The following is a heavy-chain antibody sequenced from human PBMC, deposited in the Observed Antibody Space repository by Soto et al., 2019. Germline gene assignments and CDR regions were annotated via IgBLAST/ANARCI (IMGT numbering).Heavy chain of an antibody. CDR3: AKLVTG. D-gene: IGHD3-9*01. CDR2: ISGSGGNT. J-gene: IGHJ4*02. CDR1: GFTFSSST. Sequence: ESGGGLVQLGGSLRLACAASGFTFSSSTMSWVRQAPGKGLEWVSGISGSGGNTYYADSVKGRFTVSRDNSNNTLYLQMNSLRAEDTAVYYCAKLVTGWGQGTLVTVSS. V-gene: IGHV3-23*01.